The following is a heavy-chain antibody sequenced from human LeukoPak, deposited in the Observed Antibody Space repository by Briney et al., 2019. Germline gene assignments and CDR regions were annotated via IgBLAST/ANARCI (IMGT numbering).Heavy chain of an antibody. J-gene: IGHJ3*02. CDR3: ARDNIWAFDI. D-gene: IGHD3-9*01. V-gene: IGHV3-7*03. CDR1: GFTLSSHW. Sequence: GGSLRLSCAASGFTLSSHWMTWVRQAPGKGLEWVANINQDASAKYYVASVRGRFTISRDDAKTSVYLQLNSLRDEDTAIYYCARDNIWAFDIWGQGTMVTVSS. CDR2: INQDASAK.